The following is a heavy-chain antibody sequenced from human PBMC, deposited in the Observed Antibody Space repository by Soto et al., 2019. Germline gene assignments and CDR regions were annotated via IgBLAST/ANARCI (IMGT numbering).Heavy chain of an antibody. V-gene: IGHV4-59*08. J-gene: IGHJ4*02. CDR1: GGSISTYY. Sequence: SETLSLICTVSGGSISTYYWSWIRQPPGKGLEWIGYIHYSGSTNYNPSLKSRVTMSVDTSKNQFSLKLSSVTAADTAVYYCARPYYYGSGTYYIETWGQGTLVTVSS. D-gene: IGHD3-10*01. CDR2: IHYSGST. CDR3: ARPYYYGSGTYYIET.